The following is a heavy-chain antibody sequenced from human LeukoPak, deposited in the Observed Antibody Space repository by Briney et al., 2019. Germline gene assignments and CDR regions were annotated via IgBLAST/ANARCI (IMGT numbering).Heavy chain of an antibody. CDR3: ARDGTPEYDHIWGRPQLY. D-gene: IGHD3-16*01. CDR2: LNPSGGST. J-gene: IGHJ4*02. CDR1: GYTFTRYY. V-gene: IGHV1-46*01. Sequence: ASVKVSCKASGYTFTRYYLHWVRQAPGQGLEWMGILNPSGGSTRYAQKFQGRVTMTRDTSTSTVYMELKSLRSEDTAIYYCARDGTPEYDHIWGRPQLYWGQGTLVIVSS.